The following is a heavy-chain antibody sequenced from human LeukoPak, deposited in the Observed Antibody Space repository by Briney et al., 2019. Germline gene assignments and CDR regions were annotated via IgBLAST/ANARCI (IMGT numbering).Heavy chain of an antibody. CDR3: ARVDSSNWYEYRGYFDY. CDR1: GGSISSYY. CDR2: IYYSGST. Sequence: SETLSLTCTVSGGSISSYYWSWIRQPPGKGLEWIGYIYYSGSTNYNPSLKSPVTISVDTSKNQFSLKLSSVTAADTAVYYCARVDSSNWYEYRGYFDYWGQGTLVTVSS. V-gene: IGHV4-59*01. D-gene: IGHD6-13*01. J-gene: IGHJ4*02.